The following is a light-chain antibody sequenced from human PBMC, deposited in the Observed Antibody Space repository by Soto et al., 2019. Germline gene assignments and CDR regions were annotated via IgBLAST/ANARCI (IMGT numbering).Light chain of an antibody. V-gene: IGLV2-14*01. CDR2: QVT. Sequence: QSVLTQPASVSGSPGQSITISCTGTSSDLAIYNYVSWYQQQPGKAPELMIYQVTNRPSGVSNRFSGSRSGNTASLSISGLQAEDEADYYCSAYTDSRNEVSGTGTKGTVL. J-gene: IGLJ1*01. CDR3: SAYTDSRNEV. CDR1: SSDLAIYNY.